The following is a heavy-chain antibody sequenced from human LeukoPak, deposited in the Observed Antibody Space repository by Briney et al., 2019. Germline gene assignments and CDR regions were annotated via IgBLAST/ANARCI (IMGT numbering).Heavy chain of an antibody. J-gene: IGHJ4*02. CDR2: ISYDGSNK. CDR1: GFTFSSYG. D-gene: IGHD2-2*01. V-gene: IGHV3-30*18. Sequence: GGSLRLSCAASGFTFSSYGMHWVRQAPGKGLEWVAVISYDGSNKYYADSVKGRFTISRDNSKNTLYLQMNSLRAEDTAVYYCAKVFSVVVVPAAIHFDYWGQGTLVTVSS. CDR3: AKVFSVVVVPAAIHFDY.